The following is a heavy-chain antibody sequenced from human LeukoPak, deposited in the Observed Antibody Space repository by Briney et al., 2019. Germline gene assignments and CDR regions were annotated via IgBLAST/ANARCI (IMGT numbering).Heavy chain of an antibody. CDR3: ASGGYSYGFDY. CDR2: IYHNGNT. V-gene: IGHV4-30-2*01. J-gene: IGHJ4*02. D-gene: IGHD5-18*01. CDR1: GGSISSGGYS. Sequence: SETLSLTCAVSGGSISSGGYSWGWIRQPPGTGLEWIGYIYHNGNTYYSPSLKSRVTISVDRSKNQLSLKLSSVTAADTAMYYCASGGYSYGFDYWGQGTLVTVSS.